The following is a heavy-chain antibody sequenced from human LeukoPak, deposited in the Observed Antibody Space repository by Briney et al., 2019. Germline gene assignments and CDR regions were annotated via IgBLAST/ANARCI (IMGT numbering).Heavy chain of an antibody. J-gene: IGHJ3*02. Sequence: GGSLRLSCAASGFTVSTVYMTWVRQAPGKGLEWVSVIYGGHSAYYADSVKDRFTISRDNPKNTLNLQMNSLRAEDTAVYYCAREIGQLGGAFDIWGQGTMVTVSS. CDR1: GFTVSTVY. CDR2: IYGGHSA. CDR3: AREIGQLGGAFDI. V-gene: IGHV3-53*01. D-gene: IGHD7-27*01.